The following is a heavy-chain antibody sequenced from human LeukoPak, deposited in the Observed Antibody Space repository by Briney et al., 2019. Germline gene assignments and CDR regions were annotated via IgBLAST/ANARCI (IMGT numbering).Heavy chain of an antibody. J-gene: IGHJ4*02. V-gene: IGHV7-4-1*02. D-gene: IGHD6-19*01. CDR3: ARTAASSGWPRFDY. Sequence: GAPVKVSCNASGYTFTSYAMNWVRQAPGQGLEWMGWINTNTGNPTYAQGFTGRFVFSLDTSVSTAYLQISSLKAEDTAVYYCARTAASSGWPRFDYWGQGTLVTVSS. CDR2: INTNTGNP. CDR1: GYTFTSYA.